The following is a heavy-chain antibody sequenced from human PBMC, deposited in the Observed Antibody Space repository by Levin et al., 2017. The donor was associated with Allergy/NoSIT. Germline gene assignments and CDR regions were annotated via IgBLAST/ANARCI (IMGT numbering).Heavy chain of an antibody. CDR2: ISGSGGST. D-gene: IGHD2-15*01. CDR1: GFTFSSYA. Sequence: ETLSLTCAASGFTFSSYAMSWVRQAPGKGLEWVSAISGSGGSTYYADSVKGRFTISRDNSKNTLYLQMNSLRAEDTAVYYCAKDGGIVVVAATPWAFDIWGQGTMVTVSS. CDR3: AKDGGIVVVAATPWAFDI. J-gene: IGHJ3*02. V-gene: IGHV3-23*01.